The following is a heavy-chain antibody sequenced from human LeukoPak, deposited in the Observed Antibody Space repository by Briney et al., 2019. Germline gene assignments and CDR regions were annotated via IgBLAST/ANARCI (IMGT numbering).Heavy chain of an antibody. CDR2: IGDVFDST. V-gene: IGHV3-23*01. CDR1: GFTFSDYA. Sequence: GGSLRLSCAASGFTFSDYAMDWVRQAPGKGLEWVSAIGDVFDSTYYADSVKGQFTISRDNSKNTLYLQMNSLRAEDTAVYYCAKGRGGKVDYWGQGTLVTVPS. J-gene: IGHJ4*02. D-gene: IGHD4-23*01. CDR3: AKGRGGKVDY.